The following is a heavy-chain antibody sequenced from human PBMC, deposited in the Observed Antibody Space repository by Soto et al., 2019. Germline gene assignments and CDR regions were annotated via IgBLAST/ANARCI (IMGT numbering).Heavy chain of an antibody. V-gene: IGHV3-30*18. Sequence: PGGSLRLSCAASGFTFSSYGMHWVRQAPGKGLEWVAVISYDGSNKYYADSVKGRFTISRDNSKNTLYLQMNSLRAEDTAVYYCAKDLRRLGLIFYHYMDVWGKGTTVTVSS. D-gene: IGHD3-16*02. CDR1: GFTFSSYG. CDR2: ISYDGSNK. CDR3: AKDLRRLGLIFYHYMDV. J-gene: IGHJ6*03.